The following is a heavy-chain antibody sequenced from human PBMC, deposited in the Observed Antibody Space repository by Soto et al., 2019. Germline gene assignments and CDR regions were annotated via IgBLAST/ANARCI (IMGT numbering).Heavy chain of an antibody. D-gene: IGHD6-25*01. J-gene: IGHJ6*03. CDR2: IYYSGST. V-gene: IGHV4-59*12. CDR3: AREKPQRLLSLYHYYMDV. Sequence: SETLSLTCTVSGGSISSYYWSWIRQPPGKGLEWIGYIYYSGSTNYNPSLKSRVTISVDTSKNQFSLKLSSVTAADTAVYYCAREKPQRLLSLYHYYMDVWGRGTTATV. CDR1: GGSISSYY.